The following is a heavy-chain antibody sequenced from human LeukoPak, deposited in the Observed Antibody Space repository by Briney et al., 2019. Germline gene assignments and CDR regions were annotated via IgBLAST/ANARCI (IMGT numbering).Heavy chain of an antibody. CDR2: FIPVLGSA. Sequence: ASVKVSCKASGYTFTGYYMHWARQATGQGLEWMGVFIPVLGSANSTQNFQDRVSITADISTNTVYMELSSLRSEDTAVYFWAGIPVFGVVLHQEPVWGKGTTVTVSS. D-gene: IGHD3-3*01. V-gene: IGHV1-69*10. CDR1: GYTFTGYY. CDR3: AGIPVFGVVLHQEPV. J-gene: IGHJ6*01.